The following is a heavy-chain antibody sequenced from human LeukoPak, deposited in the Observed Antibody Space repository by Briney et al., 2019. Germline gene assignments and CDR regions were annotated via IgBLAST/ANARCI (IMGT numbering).Heavy chain of an antibody. J-gene: IGHJ4*02. V-gene: IGHV4-4*02. D-gene: IGHD3-10*01. CDR3: ARRTPPRGYYFDY. CDR2: IYHSGST. CDR1: GGSISSSNW. Sequence: SETLSLTCAVSGGSISSSNWWSWVRQPPGKGLEWIGEIYHSGSTNYNPSLKSRVTISVDKSKNQFSLKLSSVTAADTAVYFCARRTPPRGYYFDYWGQGTLVTVSS.